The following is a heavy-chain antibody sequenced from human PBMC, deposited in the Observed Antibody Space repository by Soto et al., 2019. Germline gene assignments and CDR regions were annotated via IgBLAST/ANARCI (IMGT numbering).Heavy chain of an antibody. CDR1: GFTFSSYS. CDR2: IGGDSIYI. CDR3: ARVFKHGEPSVPDF. Sequence: EVQVVQSGGGLVKPGGSLRLSCAASGFTFSSYSMTWVRLPPVKGLEWVSAIGGDSIYIYYADSVRGRFTISRDNAKNSLFLQMNSLGVEDTAVYYCARVFKHGEPSVPDFWGKGVLVTVSS. J-gene: IGHJ4*02. D-gene: IGHD4-17*01. V-gene: IGHV3-21*01.